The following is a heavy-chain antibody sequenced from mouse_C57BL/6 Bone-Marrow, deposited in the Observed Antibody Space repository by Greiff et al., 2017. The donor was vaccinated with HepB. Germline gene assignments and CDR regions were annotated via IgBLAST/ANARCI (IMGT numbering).Heavy chain of an antibody. Sequence: QVQLQQSGAELVRPGASVTLSCKASGYTFTDYEMHWVKQTPVHGLEWIGAIDPETGGTAYNQKFKGKAILTADKSSSTAYMELRSLTSEDSAVCYCKGLRRRSYYFDYWGQGTTLTVSS. V-gene: IGHV1-15*01. J-gene: IGHJ2*01. CDR3: KGLRRRSYYFDY. CDR2: IDPETGGT. CDR1: GYTFTDYE. D-gene: IGHD2-2*01.